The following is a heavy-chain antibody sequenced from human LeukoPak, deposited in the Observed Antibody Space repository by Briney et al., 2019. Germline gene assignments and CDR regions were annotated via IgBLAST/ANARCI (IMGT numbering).Heavy chain of an antibody. Sequence: SETLSLTCAVYGGSFSGYYWSWIRQPPGKGLEWIGEINHSGSTNYSPSLKSRVTISVDTSKNQFSLKLSSVTAADTAVYYCARDHYDSSGYSLHAFDIWGQGTMVTVSS. CDR2: INHSGST. D-gene: IGHD3-22*01. J-gene: IGHJ3*02. V-gene: IGHV4-34*01. CDR3: ARDHYDSSGYSLHAFDI. CDR1: GGSFSGYY.